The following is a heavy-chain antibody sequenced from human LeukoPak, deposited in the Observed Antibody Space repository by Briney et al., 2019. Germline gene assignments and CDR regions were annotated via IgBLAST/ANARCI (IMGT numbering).Heavy chain of an antibody. CDR1: GFTFSSFG. CDR3: ARDQGDYYDSSGYYYGPFDY. V-gene: IGHV3-33*01. D-gene: IGHD3-22*01. J-gene: IGHJ4*02. CDR2: IWYDGSKK. Sequence: PGGSLRLSCAASGFTFSSFGMHWVRQAPGKGLEWVAVIWYDGSKKYYADSVKGRFTISRDNSKNTLYLQMNSLRAEDTAVYYCARDQGDYYDSSGYYYGPFDYWGQGTLVTVSS.